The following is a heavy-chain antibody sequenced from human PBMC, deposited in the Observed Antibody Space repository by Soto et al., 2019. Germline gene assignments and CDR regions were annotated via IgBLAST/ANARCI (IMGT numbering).Heavy chain of an antibody. CDR1: GGSISSGDYY. D-gene: IGHD3-3*01. CDR2: IYYSGST. V-gene: IGHV4-30-4*01. Sequence: PSETLSLTCTVSGGSISSGDYYWSWIRQPPGKGLEWIGYIYYSGSTYYNPSLKSRVTISVDTSKNQFSLKLSSVTAADTAVYYCAREIYDFWSGYHYYYYGMDVWGQGTTVTVSS. J-gene: IGHJ6*02. CDR3: AREIYDFWSGYHYYYYGMDV.